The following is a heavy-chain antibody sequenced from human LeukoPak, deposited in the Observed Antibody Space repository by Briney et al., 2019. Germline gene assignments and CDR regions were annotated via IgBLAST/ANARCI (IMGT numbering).Heavy chain of an antibody. CDR2: INHSGST. D-gene: IGHD3-22*01. J-gene: IGHJ4*02. Sequence: SETLSLTCAVYGGSFSGYYWSWIRQSPGKGLEWIGKINHSGSTNYNPSLKSRVTISVDTSKNQFSLKLSSVTAAGTAVYYCERGTYYYDSSGYYFDYWGQGTLVTVSS. CDR1: GGSFSGYY. CDR3: ERGTYYYDSSGYYFDY. V-gene: IGHV4-34*01.